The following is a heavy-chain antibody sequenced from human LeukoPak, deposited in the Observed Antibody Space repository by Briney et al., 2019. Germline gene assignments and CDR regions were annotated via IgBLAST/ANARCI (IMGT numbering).Heavy chain of an antibody. Sequence: GGSLRLSCAASGFTFSSFEMHWVRQAPGKGLEWVSYISSGASTIYYADSVKGRFTISRDDAKNSLFLQMNSLRAEDTAIYYCAFLAVASDFDYWGRGTLVTVSS. J-gene: IGHJ4*02. CDR1: GFTFSSFE. D-gene: IGHD6-19*01. V-gene: IGHV3-48*03. CDR3: AFLAVASDFDY. CDR2: ISSGASTI.